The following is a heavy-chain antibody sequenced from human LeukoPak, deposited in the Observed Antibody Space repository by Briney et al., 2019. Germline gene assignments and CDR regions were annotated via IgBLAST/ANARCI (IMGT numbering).Heavy chain of an antibody. CDR1: GFTFSSYA. CDR2: ISGSGGST. J-gene: IGHJ4*02. Sequence: SGGSLRLSCAASGFTFSSYAMSWVRQAPGKGLEWVSAISGSGGSTYYADSVKGRFTISRDNSKNTLYLQMNSLRAEDTAVYYCAKDPYGSGSSTTGDYWGQGTLVTVSS. CDR3: AKDPYGSGSSTTGDY. V-gene: IGHV3-23*01. D-gene: IGHD3-10*01.